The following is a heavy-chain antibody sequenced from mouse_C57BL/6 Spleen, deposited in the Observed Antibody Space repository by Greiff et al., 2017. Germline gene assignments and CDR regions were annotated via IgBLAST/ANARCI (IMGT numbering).Heavy chain of an antibody. Sequence: VQLQQSGAELVRPGASVKLSCTASGFNIKDDYMHWVKQRPEQGLEWIGWIDPENGDTEYASKVQGKATITADTSSNTAYLQLSSLTSEDTAVYYCTTWSPYYLYWGKGTTLTVSS. J-gene: IGHJ2*01. CDR2: IDPENGDT. V-gene: IGHV14-4*01. CDR1: GFNIKDDY. CDR3: TTWSPYYLY. D-gene: IGHD5-1*01.